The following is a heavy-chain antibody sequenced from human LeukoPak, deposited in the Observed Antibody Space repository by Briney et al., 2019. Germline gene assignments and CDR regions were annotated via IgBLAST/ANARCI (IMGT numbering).Heavy chain of an antibody. CDR2: INHSGST. J-gene: IGHJ4*02. V-gene: IGHV4-34*01. Sequence: PSETLSLTCAVYGGSFSGYYWSWIRQPPGKGLEWIGEINHSGSTNYNPSLKSRVTISVDTSKNQFSLKLSSVTAADTAVYYCARQGDGYNSDGFDYWGQGTLVTVSS. D-gene: IGHD5-24*01. CDR3: ARQGDGYNSDGFDY. CDR1: GGSFSGYY.